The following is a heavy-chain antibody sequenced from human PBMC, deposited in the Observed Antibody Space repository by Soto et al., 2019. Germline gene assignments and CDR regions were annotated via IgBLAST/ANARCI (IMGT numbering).Heavy chain of an antibody. CDR3: ARAKSTYYYDSSGYYYNY. Sequence: ASVKVSCKASGYSITYNYMHWVRQAPGQGLEWMGIINPSGGSTSYAQKFQGRVTMTRDTSTSTVYMELSSLRSEDTAVYYCARAKSTYYYDSSGYYYNYWGHGTLVTGSS. V-gene: IGHV1-46*03. CDR1: GYSITYNY. CDR2: INPSGGST. D-gene: IGHD3-22*01. J-gene: IGHJ4*01.